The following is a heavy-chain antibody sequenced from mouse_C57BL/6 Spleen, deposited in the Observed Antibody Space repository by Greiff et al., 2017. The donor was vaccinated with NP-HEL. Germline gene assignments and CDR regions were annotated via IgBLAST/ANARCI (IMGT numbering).Heavy chain of an antibody. J-gene: IGHJ2*01. V-gene: IGHV1-64*01. CDR3: ARYGSSLGYFDY. CDR2: IHPNSGST. CDR1: GYTFTSYW. D-gene: IGHD1-1*01. Sequence: QVQLQQPGAELVKPGASVKLSCKASGYTFTSYWTHWVKQRPGPGLEWIGMIHPNSGSTNYNEKFKSKATLTVDKSSSTAYMQLSSLTSEDAAVYYCARYGSSLGYFDYWGEGTTLTVSS.